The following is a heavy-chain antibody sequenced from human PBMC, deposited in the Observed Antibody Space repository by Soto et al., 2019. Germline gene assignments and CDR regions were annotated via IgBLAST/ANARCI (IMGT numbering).Heavy chain of an antibody. Sequence: QVQLVQSGGEVKKPGASVKVSCKASGYTFTTFGITWVRQAPGQGLEWMGWISTSTGNTNYAQKLQGRVTLTTDTSTRTAYLELRTLTSDDTAVYYCARSPRVIVAAKGTLDYWGQGTLVTVSS. CDR3: ARSPRVIVAAKGTLDY. CDR1: GYTFTTFG. J-gene: IGHJ4*02. CDR2: ISTSTGNT. V-gene: IGHV1-18*04. D-gene: IGHD5-12*01.